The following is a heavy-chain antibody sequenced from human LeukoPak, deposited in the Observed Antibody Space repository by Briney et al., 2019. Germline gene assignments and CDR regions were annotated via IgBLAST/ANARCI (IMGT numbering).Heavy chain of an antibody. Sequence: SGGSLRLSCAASGFTFSSYSMNWVRQAPGKGLEWVSYISSSSSTIYYADSVKGRFTISRDNAKNSLYLQMNSLRAEDTAVYYCATGRRSSRTSRRRDYGDNFDYWGQGTLVTVSS. CDR2: ISSSSSTI. V-gene: IGHV3-48*01. CDR3: ATGRRSSRTSRRRDYGDNFDY. D-gene: IGHD4-17*01. J-gene: IGHJ4*02. CDR1: GFTFSSYS.